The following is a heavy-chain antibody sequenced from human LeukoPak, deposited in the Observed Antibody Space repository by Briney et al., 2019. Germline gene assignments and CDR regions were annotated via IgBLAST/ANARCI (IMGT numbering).Heavy chain of an antibody. D-gene: IGHD7-27*01. V-gene: IGHV3-48*03. CDR3: ARDPAWGAIDY. CDR1: GFIFSSYE. CDR2: ISGGGTTI. Sequence: PGGSLRLSCVGSGFIFSSYEMNWVRQAPGKGLEWVSYISGGGTTIYYADSVRGRFTISRDNAKNSVDLQMSSQRAEDTAVYYCARDPAWGAIDYWGQGTLVTVSS. J-gene: IGHJ4*02.